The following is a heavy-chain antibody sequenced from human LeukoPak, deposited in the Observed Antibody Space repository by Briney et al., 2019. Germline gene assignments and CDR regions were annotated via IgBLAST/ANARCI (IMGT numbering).Heavy chain of an antibody. V-gene: IGHV1-18*01. D-gene: IGHD6-6*01. J-gene: IGHJ6*02. CDR1: GYTFTSYG. CDR2: ISAYNGNT. Sequence: ASVKVSCKASGYTFTSYGISWVRQAPGQGLEWMGWISAYNGNTNYAQKLQGRVTMTTDTSTSTAYMELRSLRSDDTAVYYCAREEYSSSFYYYYYGMDVWGQGTMVTVSS. CDR3: AREEYSSSFYYYYYGMDV.